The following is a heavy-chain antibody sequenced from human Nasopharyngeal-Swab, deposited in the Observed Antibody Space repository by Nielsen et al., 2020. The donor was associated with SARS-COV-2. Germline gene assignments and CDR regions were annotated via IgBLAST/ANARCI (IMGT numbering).Heavy chain of an antibody. J-gene: IGHJ4*02. Sequence: GGSLRLSCAASGFTFSNAWMSWVRQAPGKGLEWVGRIKSKTDGGTTDYAAPVKGRFTISRDDSKNTLYLQMNSLRAEDTAVYYCARDRYGDYVFDFWGQGTLVTVSS. CDR2: IKSKTDGGTT. CDR3: ARDRYGDYVFDF. CDR1: GFTFSNAW. V-gene: IGHV3-15*01. D-gene: IGHD4-17*01.